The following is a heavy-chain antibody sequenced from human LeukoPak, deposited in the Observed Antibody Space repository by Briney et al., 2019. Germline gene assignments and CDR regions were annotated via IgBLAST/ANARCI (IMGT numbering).Heavy chain of an antibody. CDR1: GFTFSSYW. V-gene: IGHV3-74*01. J-gene: IGHJ4*02. Sequence: GGSLRLSCAASGFTFSSYWMHWVRQAPGKGLVWVSRINSDGSSTSYADSVKGRFTISRDNAKNTLYLQMNSLRAEDTAVYYCARASLYDYVWGSYRHFDYWGQGTLVTVSS. CDR2: INSDGSST. D-gene: IGHD3-16*02. CDR3: ARASLYDYVWGSYRHFDY.